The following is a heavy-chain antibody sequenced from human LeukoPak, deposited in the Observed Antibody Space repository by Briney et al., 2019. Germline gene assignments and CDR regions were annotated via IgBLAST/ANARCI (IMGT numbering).Heavy chain of an antibody. J-gene: IGHJ4*02. Sequence: GASVKVSCKASGYTFTGYYMHWVRQAPGQGLEWMGWINLNSGGTNYAQKFQGRVTMTRDTSISTAYMELSRLRSDDTAVYYCARDKYGSGSYHDYWGQGTLVTVSS. CDR3: ARDKYGSGSYHDY. V-gene: IGHV1-2*02. CDR2: INLNSGGT. D-gene: IGHD3-10*01. CDR1: GYTFTGYY.